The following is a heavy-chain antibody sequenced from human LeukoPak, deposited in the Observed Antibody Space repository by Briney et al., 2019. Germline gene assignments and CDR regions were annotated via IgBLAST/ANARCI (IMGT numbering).Heavy chain of an antibody. CDR1: GFTFSDYY. Sequence: GGSLRLSCAASGFTFSDYYMTWIRQAPGKGLEWVSVIYSGGSTYYADSVKGRFTISRDNSKNTLYLQMNSLRAEDTAVYYCARLSSSEIGDYVDYWGQGTLVTVSS. D-gene: IGHD3-10*01. CDR3: ARLSSSEIGDYVDY. V-gene: IGHV3-53*01. J-gene: IGHJ4*02. CDR2: IYSGGST.